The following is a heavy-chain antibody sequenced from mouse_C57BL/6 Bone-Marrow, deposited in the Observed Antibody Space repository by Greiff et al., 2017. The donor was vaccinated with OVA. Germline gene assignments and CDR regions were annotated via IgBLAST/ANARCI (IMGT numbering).Heavy chain of an antibody. J-gene: IGHJ2*01. D-gene: IGHD1-1*01. CDR1: GFPITSGYY. V-gene: IGHV12-3*01. CDR3: AGFPTTVVAVDY. Sequence: VKLQESGPGLVKPSQSLFLTCSITGFPITSGYYWIWIRQSPGKPLEWMGYITHSGETFYNPSLQSPISITRETSKNQFFLQLNSVTTEDTAMYYCAGFPTTVVAVDYWGQGTTLTVSS. CDR2: ITHSGET.